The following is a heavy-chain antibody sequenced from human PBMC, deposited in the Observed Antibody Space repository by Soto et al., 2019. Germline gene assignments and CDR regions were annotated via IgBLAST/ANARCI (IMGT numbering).Heavy chain of an antibody. Sequence: ASVKVSCKASGYTFTSYGISWVRQAPGQGLEWMGWISAYNGNTNYAQKLQGRVTMTTDTSTSTAYMELRSLRSDDTAVYYCARLGAYYYDSSGYYYGNLDYWGQGTLVTV. CDR3: ARLGAYYYDSSGYYYGNLDY. D-gene: IGHD3-22*01. CDR1: GYTFTSYG. CDR2: ISAYNGNT. J-gene: IGHJ4*02. V-gene: IGHV1-18*01.